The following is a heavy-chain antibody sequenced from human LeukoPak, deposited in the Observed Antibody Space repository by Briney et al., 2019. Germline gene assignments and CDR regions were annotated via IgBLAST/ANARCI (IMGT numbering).Heavy chain of an antibody. V-gene: IGHV3-48*02. CDR2: ISSSSSTI. CDR3: ARGYYGSGSYFDY. J-gene: IGHJ4*02. D-gene: IGHD3-10*01. Sequence: GRSLRLSCAASGFNFSIYSMNWVRQAPGKGLEWVSYISSSSSTIYYADSVKGRFTISRDNAKNSLYLQMNSLRDEDTAVYYCARGYYGSGSYFDYWGQGTLVTVSS. CDR1: GFNFSIYS.